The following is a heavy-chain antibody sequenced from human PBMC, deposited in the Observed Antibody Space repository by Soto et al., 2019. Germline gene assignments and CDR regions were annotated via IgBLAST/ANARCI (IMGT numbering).Heavy chain of an antibody. CDR3: AKHQFSMVRGISPFDY. J-gene: IGHJ4*02. Sequence: EVQLLESGGGLVQPGGALRLSCAASGFTFSSNDMTWVRQAPGKGLEWVSTISSSGAFTYHADSVQGRFTISRDSSKNTVYLQLNSLRAEDTAVYYCAKHQFSMVRGISPFDYWGQGTLVTVSS. CDR1: GFTFSSND. D-gene: IGHD3-10*01. CDR2: ISSSGAFT. V-gene: IGHV3-23*01.